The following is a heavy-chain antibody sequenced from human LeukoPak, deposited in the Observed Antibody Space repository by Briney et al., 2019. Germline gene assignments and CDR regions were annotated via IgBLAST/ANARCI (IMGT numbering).Heavy chain of an antibody. CDR2: IGGSGDRT. CDR3: AKGSGGSCYSGVDY. J-gene: IGHJ4*02. D-gene: IGHD2-15*01. CDR1: GFTFSSYA. V-gene: IGHV3-23*01. Sequence: PGGSLRLSCAVSGFTFSSYAMTWVRQAPGKGLEWVSVIGGSGDRTYYADSVKGRFTISRDNSKNTVYLQMNSLRAEDTAVYYCAKGSGGSCYSGVDYWGQGTLVTVSS.